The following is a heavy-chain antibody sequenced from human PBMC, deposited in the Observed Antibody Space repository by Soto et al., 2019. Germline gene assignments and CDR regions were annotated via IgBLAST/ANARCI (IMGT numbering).Heavy chain of an antibody. D-gene: IGHD6-19*01. V-gene: IGHV3-23*01. Sequence: GGSLRLSCAASGFTFSSYAMSWVRQAPGKGLEWVSAISGSGGSTYYADSVKGRFTISRDNSKNTLYLQMNSLRAEDTAVYYCAKDRIAVAGTDGEYYFDYWGQGTLVTVSS. CDR2: ISGSGGST. CDR3: AKDRIAVAGTDGEYYFDY. J-gene: IGHJ4*02. CDR1: GFTFSSYA.